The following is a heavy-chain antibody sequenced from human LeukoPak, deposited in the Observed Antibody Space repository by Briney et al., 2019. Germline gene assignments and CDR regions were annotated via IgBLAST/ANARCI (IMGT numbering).Heavy chain of an antibody. Sequence: GSLRLSCTASGFSFSSYAMSWVRQAPGKGLEWVSAISGSGGSTYYADSVKGRFTISRDNSKNTLYLQMNSLRAEDTAVYYCAKDRIVGATRPYGMDVWGQGTTVTVSS. CDR2: ISGSGGST. J-gene: IGHJ6*02. CDR1: GFSFSSYA. CDR3: AKDRIVGATRPYGMDV. D-gene: IGHD1-26*01. V-gene: IGHV3-23*01.